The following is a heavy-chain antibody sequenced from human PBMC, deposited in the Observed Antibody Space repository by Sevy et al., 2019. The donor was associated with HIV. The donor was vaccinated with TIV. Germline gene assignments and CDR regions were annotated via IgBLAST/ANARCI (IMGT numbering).Heavy chain of an antibody. J-gene: IGHJ4*02. CDR1: GFTFSSYW. CDR3: ARGRIFGVVIYYFDY. V-gene: IGHV3-7*01. D-gene: IGHD3-3*02. CDR2: IKQDGSEK. Sequence: GGSLRLSCAASGFTFSSYWMSWVRQAPGKGLEWVANIKQDGSEKYYVDSGKGRFTISRDNAKNSLYLQMNSLRAEDTAVYYCARGRIFGVVIYYFDYWGQGTLVTVSS.